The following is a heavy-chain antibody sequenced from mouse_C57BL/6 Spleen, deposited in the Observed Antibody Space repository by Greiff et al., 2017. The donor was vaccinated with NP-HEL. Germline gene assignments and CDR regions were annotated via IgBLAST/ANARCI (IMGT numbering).Heavy chain of an antibody. CDR1: GYAFSSSW. V-gene: IGHV1-82*01. J-gene: IGHJ2*01. CDR3: ARPHPTGTFDY. Sequence: LQESGPELVKPGASVKISCKASGYAFSSSWMNWVKQRPGKGLEWIGRIYPGDGDTNYNGKFKGKATLTADKSSSTAYMQLSSLTSEDSAVYFCARPHPTGTFDYWGQGTTLTVSS. CDR2: IYPGDGDT. D-gene: IGHD4-1*02.